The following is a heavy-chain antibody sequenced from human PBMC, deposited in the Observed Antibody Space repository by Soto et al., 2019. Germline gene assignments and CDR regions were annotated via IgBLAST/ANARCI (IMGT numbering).Heavy chain of an antibody. CDR2: IYHSGST. D-gene: IGHD4-17*01. V-gene: IGHV4-4*02. Sequence: SETLSLTCAVSGGSISSSNWWSWVRQPPGKGLAWLGEIYHSGSTNYNPSLKSRVTISVDKSKNQFSLKLISVTAADTAVYYCARTAERRYGGNLFPYFDYWGQGTLFAFSS. J-gene: IGHJ4*02. CDR3: ARTAERRYGGNLFPYFDY. CDR1: GGSISSSNW.